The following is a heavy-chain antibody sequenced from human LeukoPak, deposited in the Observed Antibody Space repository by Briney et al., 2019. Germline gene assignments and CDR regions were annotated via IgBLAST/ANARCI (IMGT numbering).Heavy chain of an antibody. J-gene: IGHJ5*02. CDR3: ARERAGTTGYNWFDP. V-gene: IGHV4-4*07. D-gene: IGHD1-7*01. Sequence: SETLSLTCTVSGGSISSYYWSWIRQPAGKGLEWIGRIYTSGSTNYNPSLKSRVTISVDTSKNQFSLKLSSVTAADTAVYYCARERAGTTGYNWFDPWGQGTLVTVSS. CDR1: GGSISSYY. CDR2: IYTSGST.